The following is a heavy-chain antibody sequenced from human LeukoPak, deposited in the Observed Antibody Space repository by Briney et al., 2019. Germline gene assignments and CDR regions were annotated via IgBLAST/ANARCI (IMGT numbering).Heavy chain of an antibody. CDR2: MNPNSGNT. CDR1: GYTFTSYG. D-gene: IGHD7-27*01. Sequence: GASVKVSCKASGYTFTSYGISWVRQATGQGLEWMGWMNPNSGNTGYAQKFQGRVTMTRNTSISTAYMELSSLRSEDTAVYYCARALGRGYDAFDIWGQGTMVTVSS. J-gene: IGHJ3*02. V-gene: IGHV1-8*02. CDR3: ARALGRGYDAFDI.